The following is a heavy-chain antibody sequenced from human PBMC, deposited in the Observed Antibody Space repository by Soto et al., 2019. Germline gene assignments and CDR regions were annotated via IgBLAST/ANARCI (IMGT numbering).Heavy chain of an antibody. CDR1: GGSISSGGYY. V-gene: IGHV4-31*03. Sequence: SETLSLTCTVSGGSISSGGYYWSWIRQHPGKGLEWIGYIYYSGSTYYNPSLKSRVTISVDTSKNQFSLKLSSVTAADTAVYYCARCSPTYYHYGIDVWGQGTTVTVSS. CDR3: ARCSPTYYHYGIDV. J-gene: IGHJ6*02. CDR2: IYYSGST. D-gene: IGHD3-10*02.